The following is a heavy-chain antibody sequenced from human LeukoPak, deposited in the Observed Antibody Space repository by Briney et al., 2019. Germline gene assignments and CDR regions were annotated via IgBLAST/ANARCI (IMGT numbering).Heavy chain of an antibody. J-gene: IGHJ4*02. CDR1: GFTLSSYA. D-gene: IGHD2-15*01. V-gene: IGHV3-23*01. CDR2: ISVSGNT. Sequence: HPGGSLRLSCAASGFTLSSYAMSWVRQGPGKGLEWVSAISVSGNTYHADSVKGRFTISRDSSKNTLYLQMNSLRAGDAAVYYCAKAPVTTCSGAYCYPLDYWSQGTPVTVSS. CDR3: AKAPVTTCSGAYCYPLDY.